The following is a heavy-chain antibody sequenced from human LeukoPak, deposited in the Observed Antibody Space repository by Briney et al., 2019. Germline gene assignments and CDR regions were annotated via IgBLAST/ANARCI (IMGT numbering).Heavy chain of an antibody. V-gene: IGHV3-23*01. CDR2: IGGSGGTT. Sequence: GGSLRLSCAASGFTFSSYAMSWVRQAPGKGLEWVSDIGGSGGTTNYADSVKGRFTISRDNSKNTMYLQMSSLRAEDSAVYYCARRAYYYDDTAQKRGADFRYWGQGTLVTVSS. CDR1: GFTFSSYA. D-gene: IGHD3-22*01. CDR3: ARRAYYYDDTAQKRGADFRY. J-gene: IGHJ4*02.